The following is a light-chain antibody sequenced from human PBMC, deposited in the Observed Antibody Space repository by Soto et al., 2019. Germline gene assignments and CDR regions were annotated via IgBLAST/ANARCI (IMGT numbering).Light chain of an antibody. CDR1: QSIGRY. J-gene: IGKJ1*01. CDR2: TAS. CDR3: QQSYSIPWT. Sequence: DIEMTQSTSSLSASVGDRVTTTCRASQSIGRYLNWYQHKPGKAPKLLIYTASNLQSGVPSRFSGSGSGTDFTLTISSLQPEDFAAYYCQQSYSIPWTFGQGTKVEIK. V-gene: IGKV1-39*01.